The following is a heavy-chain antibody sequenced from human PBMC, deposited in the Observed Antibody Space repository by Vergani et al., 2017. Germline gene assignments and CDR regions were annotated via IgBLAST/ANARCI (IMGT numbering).Heavy chain of an antibody. D-gene: IGHD6-13*01. CDR3: ARAQQLVYYYYYMDV. J-gene: IGHJ6*03. CDR2: IIPILGIA. CDR1: GGTFSSYA. Sequence: QVQLVQSGAEVKKPGSSVKVSCKASGGTFSSYAISWVRQAPGQGLEWMGGIIPILGIANYAQKFQGRVTITADKSTSTAYMELSSLRSEDAAVYYCARAQQLVYYYYYMDVWGKGTMVTVSS. V-gene: IGHV1-69*09.